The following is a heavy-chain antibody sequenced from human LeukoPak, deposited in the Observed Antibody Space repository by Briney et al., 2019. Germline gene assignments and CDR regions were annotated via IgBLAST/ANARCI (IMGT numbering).Heavy chain of an antibody. CDR3: ARSDNYVWFDP. CDR1: GGSFRGYY. D-gene: IGHD3-10*02. V-gene: IGHV4-34*01. CDR2: ISRTGST. Sequence: PSETLSLTCAVYGGSFRGYYWSWIRQAPGKGLEWIGEISRTGSTNYNPSLKSRVTISVDKSKNQFSLKLSSVTAADTAVYYCARSDNYVWFDPWGQGTLVTVSS. J-gene: IGHJ5*02.